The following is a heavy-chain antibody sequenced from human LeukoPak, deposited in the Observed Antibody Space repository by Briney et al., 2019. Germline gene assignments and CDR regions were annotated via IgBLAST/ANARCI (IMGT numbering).Heavy chain of an antibody. V-gene: IGHV4-59*01. Sequence: SETLSLTCSVSGGSITSYYWSWIRQPPGKGLEWIGYIYYSGSTKYNPSLKSRATISVDTSKNQFSLNLSSVTAADTAVYYCARPGYSYDPHDAFDIWGQGTMVTVSS. CDR2: IYYSGST. CDR3: ARPGYSYDPHDAFDI. CDR1: GGSITSYY. J-gene: IGHJ3*02. D-gene: IGHD5-18*01.